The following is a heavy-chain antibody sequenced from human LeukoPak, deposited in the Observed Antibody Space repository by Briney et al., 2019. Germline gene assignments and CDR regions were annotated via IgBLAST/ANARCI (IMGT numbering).Heavy chain of an antibody. Sequence: PGGSLRLSCAASGFTLSYYWMTWVRRAPGKGLEWVANIIQDGSEKYYVDSVKGRFTISRDNAKNSLYLQMNSLRAEDTAVYYCARHSAGYTTFFDYWGQGTLVTVSS. CDR1: GFTLSYYW. V-gene: IGHV3-7*04. D-gene: IGHD5-24*01. CDR3: ARHSAGYTTFFDY. J-gene: IGHJ4*02. CDR2: IIQDGSEK.